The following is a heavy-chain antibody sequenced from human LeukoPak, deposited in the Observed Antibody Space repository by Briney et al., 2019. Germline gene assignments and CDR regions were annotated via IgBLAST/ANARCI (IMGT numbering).Heavy chain of an antibody. Sequence: PGGSLRLSCAASGFTFSSYGMHWVGQAPGKGLEWGAVIWYDGSNKYYADSVKGRFTISRDNSKNTLYLQMYSLRAEDTAVYYCATLDYFDYWGQGTLVTVSS. CDR2: IWYDGSNK. CDR1: GFTFSSYG. V-gene: IGHV3-33*01. D-gene: IGHD3-16*02. J-gene: IGHJ4*02. CDR3: ATLDYFDY.